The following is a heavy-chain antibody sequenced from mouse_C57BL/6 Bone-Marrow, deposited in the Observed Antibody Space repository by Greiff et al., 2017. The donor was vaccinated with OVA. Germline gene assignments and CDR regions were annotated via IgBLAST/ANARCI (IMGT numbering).Heavy chain of an antibody. V-gene: IGHV1-80*01. CDR1: GYAFSNYW. CDR2: IYPGDGDT. J-gene: IGHJ3*01. Sequence: VMLVESGADLVKPEASVKISCTASGYAFSNYWMNWVKQRPGKGLEWIGQIYPGDGDTNYNGKFKGKATLTADKSSSTAYMHLSSLTSEDSAVYLCARGAYWGQGTLVTVSA. CDR3: ARGAY.